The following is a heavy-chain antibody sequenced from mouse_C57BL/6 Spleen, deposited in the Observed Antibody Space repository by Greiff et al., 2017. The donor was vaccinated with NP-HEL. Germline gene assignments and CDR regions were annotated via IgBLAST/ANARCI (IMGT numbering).Heavy chain of an antibody. D-gene: IGHD1-1*01. CDR1: GFNIKDYY. V-gene: IGHV14-2*01. J-gene: IGHJ1*03. Sequence: VQLKQSGAELVKPGASVKLSCTASGFNIKDYYMHWVKQRTEQGLEWIGRIDPEDGETKYAPKFQGKATITADTSPNTAYLQLSSLTSEDTAVYYCARDYYGSSYDWYFDVWGTGTTVTVSS. CDR3: ARDYYGSSYDWYFDV. CDR2: IDPEDGET.